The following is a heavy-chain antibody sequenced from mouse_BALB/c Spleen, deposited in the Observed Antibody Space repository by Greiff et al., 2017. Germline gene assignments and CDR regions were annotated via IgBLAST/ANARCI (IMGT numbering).Heavy chain of an antibody. CDR1: GFTFSSYG. CDR2: INSNGGST. J-gene: IGHJ3*01. Sequence: EVQLVESGGGLVQPGGSLKLSCAASGFTFSSYGMSWVRQTPDKRLELVATINSNGGSTYYPDSVKGRFTISRDNAKNTLYLQMSSLKSEDTAMYYCARDLYRYDGFAYWGQGTLVTVSA. D-gene: IGHD2-14*01. CDR3: ARDLYRYDGFAY. V-gene: IGHV5-6-3*01.